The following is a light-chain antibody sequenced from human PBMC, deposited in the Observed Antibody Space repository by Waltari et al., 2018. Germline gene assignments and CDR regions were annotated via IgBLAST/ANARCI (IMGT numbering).Light chain of an antibody. CDR2: KAS. CDR1: EKVNNY. Sequence: DIQMTQSPSSLSASVGDRVTITCRASEKVNNYLNWYQQKPGKAPNLLIYKASTLQIGVPSTFSGSGSGTEYSFTIISLQSEDVATYYCQHGYGTPYSFGQGT. J-gene: IGKJ2*03. CDR3: QHGYGTPYS. V-gene: IGKV1-39*01.